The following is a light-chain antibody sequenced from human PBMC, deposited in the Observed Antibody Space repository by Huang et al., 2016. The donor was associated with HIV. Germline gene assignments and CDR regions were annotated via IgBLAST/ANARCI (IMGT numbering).Light chain of an antibody. Sequence: EIVLTQSPGTLSLSPGERATLSCRASQIVSSSYLAWYQQKPGPAPRLLFYGASSRATGIPDRFSGSGSGTDFTLTISRLEPEDFAVYYCQQYDSSPWTFGQGTKVEIK. CDR3: QQYDSSPWT. V-gene: IGKV3-20*01. CDR1: QIVSSSY. J-gene: IGKJ1*01. CDR2: GAS.